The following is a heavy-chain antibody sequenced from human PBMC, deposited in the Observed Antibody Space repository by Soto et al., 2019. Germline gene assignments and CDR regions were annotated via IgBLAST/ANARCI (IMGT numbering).Heavy chain of an antibody. CDR3: AKDGGIAGAGSAGGGAFDF. Sequence: QVQLVESGGGVVQPGRSLRLSCAASGFSFSSDGMHWVRQAPGKGLEWVAVISYDGSNKDYADSVKGRFSISRDNSKNTLYLLMSSLTADDTAVYYCAKDGGIAGAGSAGGGAFDFWGQGTLVTVSS. D-gene: IGHD6-19*01. V-gene: IGHV3-30*18. J-gene: IGHJ4*02. CDR1: GFSFSSDG. CDR2: ISYDGSNK.